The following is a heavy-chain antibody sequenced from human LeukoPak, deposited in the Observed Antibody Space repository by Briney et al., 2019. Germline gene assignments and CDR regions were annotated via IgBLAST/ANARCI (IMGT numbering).Heavy chain of an antibody. CDR2: IRSKANSYAT. CDR1: GFTFSGSA. V-gene: IGHV3-73*01. CDR3: ARDSQGIAVLDY. D-gene: IGHD6-19*01. Sequence: GGSLRLSCAASGFTFSGSAMHWVRQASGKGLEWVGRIRSKANSYATAYAASVKGRFTISRDDSKNTAYLQMNSLKTEDTAVYYCARDSQGIAVLDYWGQGTLVTVSS. J-gene: IGHJ4*02.